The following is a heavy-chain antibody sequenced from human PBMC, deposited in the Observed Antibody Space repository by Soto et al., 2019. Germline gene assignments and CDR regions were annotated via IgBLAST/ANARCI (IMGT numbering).Heavy chain of an antibody. V-gene: IGHV1-2*02. Sequence: ASVKVSCKASGGTFSSYAISWVRQAPGQGLEWMGWINPNSGGTKSAEKFQGRVTMTRDTSISTAYMELSRLTSDDTAVYCCASAAVTGTAGLDFWGQGTQVTDSS. CDR1: GGTFSSYA. CDR2: INPNSGGT. D-gene: IGHD6-19*01. CDR3: ASAAVTGTAGLDF. J-gene: IGHJ4*02.